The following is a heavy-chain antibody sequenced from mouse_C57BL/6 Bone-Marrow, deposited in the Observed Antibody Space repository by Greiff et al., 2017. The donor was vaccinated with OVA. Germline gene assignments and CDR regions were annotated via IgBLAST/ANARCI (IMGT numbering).Heavy chain of an antibody. CDR1: GFTFSSYG. V-gene: IGHV5-6*01. Sequence: EVMLVESGGDLVKPGGSLKLSCAASGFTFSSYGMSWVRQTPDKRLEWVATISSGGSYTYYPDSVKGRFTISRDNAKHTLYLQMSSLKSEDTAMYYCARLITTGFAYWGQGTLVTVSA. CDR3: ARLITTGFAY. CDR2: ISSGGSYT. D-gene: IGHD1-1*01. J-gene: IGHJ3*01.